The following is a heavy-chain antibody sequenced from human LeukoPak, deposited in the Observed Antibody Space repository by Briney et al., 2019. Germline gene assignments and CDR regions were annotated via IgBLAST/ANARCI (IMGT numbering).Heavy chain of an antibody. V-gene: IGHV3-48*03. CDR3: ASVLYGSSTAY. CDR2: ISSSGSTI. J-gene: IGHJ4*02. Sequence: PGGSLRLSCAASGFTFSSYEMNWVRQAPGKGLEWVSYISSSGSTIYYADSVKGRFTISRDNAKNSLYLQMNSLRAEDTAVYYCASVLYGSSTAYWGQGTLVTVSS. CDR1: GFTFSSYE. D-gene: IGHD3-10*01.